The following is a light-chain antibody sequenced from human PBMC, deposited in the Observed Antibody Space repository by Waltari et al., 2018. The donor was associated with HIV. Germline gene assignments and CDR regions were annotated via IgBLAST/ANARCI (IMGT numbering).Light chain of an antibody. V-gene: IGLV2-14*03. CDR1: SSEFRTYNY. Sequence: SALTQPASVSGSPGQSITISCTGASSEFRTYNYVSWYQHHPGKAPRLLIYDFTSRPSGFSHRFSGSKSGDTASLIISGLQAEDESDYFCAAYIGPWVFGGGTRLTV. CDR3: AAYIGPWV. CDR2: DFT. J-gene: IGLJ3*02.